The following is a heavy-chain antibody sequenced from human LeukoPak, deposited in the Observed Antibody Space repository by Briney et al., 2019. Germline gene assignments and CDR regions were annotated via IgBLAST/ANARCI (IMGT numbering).Heavy chain of an antibody. CDR2: ISAGSSYT. CDR3: AAGTAADY. CDR1: GIPFSDYY. V-gene: IGHV3-11*03. Sequence: TGGSLRLSCVVSGIPFSDYYMNWIRQTPGKGLEWVSYISAGSSYTDYADSVKGRFTISRDNAQNALFLQMNRLRVEDTTVYYCAAGTAADYWGQGPQVTVPS. D-gene: IGHD3-10*01. J-gene: IGHJ4*02.